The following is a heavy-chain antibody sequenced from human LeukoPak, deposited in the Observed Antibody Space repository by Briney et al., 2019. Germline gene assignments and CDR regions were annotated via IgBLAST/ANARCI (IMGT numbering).Heavy chain of an antibody. CDR3: ARGGSGYCSSTSCYERFTRKDFGY. D-gene: IGHD2-2*01. CDR1: GGSFSGYY. V-gene: IGHV4-34*01. CDR2: INHSGST. J-gene: IGHJ4*02. Sequence: SETLSLTCAVYGGSFSGYYWSRIRQPPGKGLEWIGEINHSGSTNYNPSLKSRVTISVDTSKNQFSLKLSSVTAADTAVYYCARGGSGYCSSTSCYERFTRKDFGYWGQGTLVTVSS.